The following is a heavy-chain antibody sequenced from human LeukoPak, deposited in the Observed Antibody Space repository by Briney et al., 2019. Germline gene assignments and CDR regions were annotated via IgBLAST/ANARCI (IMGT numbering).Heavy chain of an antibody. CDR2: IYYSGST. V-gene: IGHV4-59*12. D-gene: IGHD4-17*01. J-gene: IGHJ4*02. CDR3: ARGPSYGDYGPDY. Sequence: SETLSLTCTVSGGSISSYYWSWIRQPPGKGPEWIGYIYYSGSTNYNPSLKSRVTISVDTSKNQFSLKLGSVTAADTAVYYCARGPSYGDYGPDYWGQGTLVTVSS. CDR1: GGSISSYY.